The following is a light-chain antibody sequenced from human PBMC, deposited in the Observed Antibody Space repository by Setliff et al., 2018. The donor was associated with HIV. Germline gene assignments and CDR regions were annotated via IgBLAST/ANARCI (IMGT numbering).Light chain of an antibody. Sequence: QSVLTQPPSVSAAPGQKVTISCSGSSSNIGNNYVSWYQQLTGTAPKLLIYENNKRPSGTPDRFSGSKSGTSATLGITGLQTGDEADYYCGTWDSSLSAVVFGGGTKVTVL. CDR1: SSNIGNNY. V-gene: IGLV1-51*02. J-gene: IGLJ2*01. CDR2: ENN. CDR3: GTWDSSLSAVV.